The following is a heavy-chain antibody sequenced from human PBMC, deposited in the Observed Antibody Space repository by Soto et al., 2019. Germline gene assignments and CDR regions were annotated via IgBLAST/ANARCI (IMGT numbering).Heavy chain of an antibody. V-gene: IGHV1-46*02. J-gene: IGHJ4*01. Sequence: ASVKVSCKSSGYPFNTYYLHWVRQAPGQGLEWMGMIHPSGGGSTYAQKFLGRVIMTMDSSTSTVFMELTSLRSADTAVYYCARGGHIAVVTDSFDSWG. CDR2: IHPSGGGS. CDR1: GYPFNTYY. D-gene: IGHD2-21*02. CDR3: ARGGHIAVVTDSFDS.